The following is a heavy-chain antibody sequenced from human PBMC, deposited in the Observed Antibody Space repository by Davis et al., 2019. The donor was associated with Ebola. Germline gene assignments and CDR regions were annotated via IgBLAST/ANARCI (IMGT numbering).Heavy chain of an antibody. J-gene: IGHJ4*02. D-gene: IGHD1-26*01. Sequence: MPSETLSLTCAVYGGSFSGYYWSWIRQPPGKGLEWIGEINHSGSTNYNPPLKSRVTISVDTSKNQFSLKLSSVTAADTAVYYCARHVFRGSPSDYWGQGTLVTVSS. V-gene: IGHV4-34*01. CDR3: ARHVFRGSPSDY. CDR2: INHSGST. CDR1: GGSFSGYY.